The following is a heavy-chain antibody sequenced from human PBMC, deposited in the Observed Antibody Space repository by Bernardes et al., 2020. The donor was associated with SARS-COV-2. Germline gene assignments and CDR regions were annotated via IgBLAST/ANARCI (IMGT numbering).Heavy chain of an antibody. J-gene: IGHJ4*02. CDR2: INHSGST. Sequence: SETLSLTCAVYGGSFSGYYWSWLRQPPGKGLEWIGEINHSGSTNYNPSLKSRVTISVDTSKNQFSLKLSSVTAADTAVYYCARTQRTLLWFGELWYYFDYWGQGTLVTVSS. V-gene: IGHV4-34*01. CDR1: GGSFSGYY. CDR3: ARTQRTLLWFGELWYYFDY. D-gene: IGHD3-10*01.